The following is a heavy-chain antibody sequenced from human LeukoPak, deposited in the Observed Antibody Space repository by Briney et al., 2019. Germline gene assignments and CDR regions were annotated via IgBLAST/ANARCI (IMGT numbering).Heavy chain of an antibody. CDR2: IHASGST. CDR3: ARLGEMPPDYYYYMDV. V-gene: IGHV4-4*07. D-gene: IGHD5-24*01. CDR1: GGSISSYY. Sequence: SETLSLTCTVSGGSISSYYWSWIRQPAGKGLEWIGRIHASGSTNYNPSLKSRLTISVNTSKNQFSLRLSSVTAADTAVYYCARLGEMPPDYYYYMDVWGKGTTVTVS. J-gene: IGHJ6*03.